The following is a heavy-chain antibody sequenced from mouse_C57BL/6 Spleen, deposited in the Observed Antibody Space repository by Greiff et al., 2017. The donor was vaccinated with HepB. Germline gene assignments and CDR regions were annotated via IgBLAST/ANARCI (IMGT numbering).Heavy chain of an antibody. J-gene: IGHJ3*01. CDR3: ARGDSSGMFAY. CDR2: INPGSGGT. Sequence: VQLQQSGAELVRPGTSVKVSCKASGYAFPNYLIEWVKQRPGQGLEWIGVINPGSGGTNSNETFKGKAPLTADKSSSTAYLQLSSLTAEDSAVYCCARGDSSGMFAYGGQGTLVTVSA. D-gene: IGHD3-2*02. CDR1: GYAFPNYL. V-gene: IGHV1-54*01.